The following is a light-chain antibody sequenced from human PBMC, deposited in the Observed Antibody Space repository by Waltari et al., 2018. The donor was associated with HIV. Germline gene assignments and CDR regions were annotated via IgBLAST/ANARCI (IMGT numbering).Light chain of an antibody. CDR2: GAT. CDR3: QQRRNWPLT. V-gene: IGKV3-11*01. Sequence: EIVLTQSPDTLSLSPGERPTLSCWASQSFRSSLAWYQQKPHQPTRLLIYGATNRATGTPTRFSGSGSGTDFTLTISSLEPEDFAVYYCQQRRNWPLTFGGGTKVEIK. CDR1: QSFRSS. J-gene: IGKJ4*01.